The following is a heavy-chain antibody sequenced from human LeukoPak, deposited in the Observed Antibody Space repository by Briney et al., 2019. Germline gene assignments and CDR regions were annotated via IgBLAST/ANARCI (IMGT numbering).Heavy chain of an antibody. CDR3: ASSNYGGNSFYYYYGMDV. Sequence: SETLSLTCAAYGGSFSGYYWSWIRQPPGKGLEWIGEINHSGSTNYNPSLKSRVTISVDTSKNQFSLKLSSVTAADTAVYYCASSNYGGNSFYYYYGMDVWGQGTTVTVSS. D-gene: IGHD4-23*01. CDR1: GGSFSGYY. J-gene: IGHJ6*02. CDR2: INHSGST. V-gene: IGHV4-34*01.